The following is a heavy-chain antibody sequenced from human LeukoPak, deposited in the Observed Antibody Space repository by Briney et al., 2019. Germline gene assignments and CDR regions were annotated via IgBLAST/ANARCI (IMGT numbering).Heavy chain of an antibody. D-gene: IGHD3-3*01. CDR1: GYTLSTYT. CDR3: ARGDFYDFWSGYPRNWFDP. J-gene: IGHJ5*02. CDR2: IYAGNGNV. V-gene: IGHV1-3*01. Sequence: GASVKVSCKASGYTLSTYTMHWLRQAPGQRPEWMGCIYAGNGNVKYSQNFQARVTITRDTSANTAYLELSSLRSEGTAVYYCARGDFYDFWSGYPRNWFDPWGQGTLVTVSS.